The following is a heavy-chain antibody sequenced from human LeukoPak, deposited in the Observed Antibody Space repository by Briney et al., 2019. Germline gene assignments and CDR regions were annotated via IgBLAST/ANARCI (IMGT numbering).Heavy chain of an antibody. V-gene: IGHV3-23*01. CDR1: GFTFSSYA. CDR3: AKDLTVTTLGYFDY. D-gene: IGHD4-17*01. CDR2: ISGGGGST. J-gene: IGHJ4*02. Sequence: GGSLRLSCAASGFTFSSYAMSWVRQAPGKGLEWVSFISGGGGSTYYADSVKGRFTISRDNSKNTLYLQMNSLRAEDTAVYHCAKDLTVTTLGYFDYWGQGTLVTVSS.